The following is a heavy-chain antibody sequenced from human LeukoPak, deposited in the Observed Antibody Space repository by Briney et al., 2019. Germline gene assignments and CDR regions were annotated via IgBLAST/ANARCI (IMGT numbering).Heavy chain of an antibody. CDR2: ISTDGSRP. V-gene: IGHV3-74*01. J-gene: IGHJ6*02. CDR3: ARDKEGHYDFWSGYYAPYYYYYYGMDV. D-gene: IGHD3-3*01. CDR1: GFTFSSHW. Sequence: GGSLRLSCAASGFTFSSHWMHWVRQAPGKGLVWVSGISTDGSRPRYADSVNGRFTISRDNAKNSLYLQMNSLRAEDTAVYYCARDKEGHYDFWSGYYAPYYYYYYGMDVWGQGTTVTVSS.